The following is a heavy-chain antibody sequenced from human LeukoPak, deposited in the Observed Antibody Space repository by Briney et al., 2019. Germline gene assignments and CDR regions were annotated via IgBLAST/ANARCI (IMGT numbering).Heavy chain of an antibody. J-gene: IGHJ4*02. D-gene: IGHD6-6*01. Sequence: GGSLRLSCAASGFTFDDYGMSWVRQAPGKGLEWVSGINWNGGSTGYADSVKGRFTISRDNAKNSLYLQMNSLRAEDTALYCCARDQSGGIAARRGFDYWGQGTLVTVSS. CDR3: ARDQSGGIAARRGFDY. CDR2: INWNGGST. CDR1: GFTFDDYG. V-gene: IGHV3-20*04.